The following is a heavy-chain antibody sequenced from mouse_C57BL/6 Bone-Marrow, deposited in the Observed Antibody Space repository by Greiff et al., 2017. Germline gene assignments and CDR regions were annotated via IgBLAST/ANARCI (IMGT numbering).Heavy chain of an antibody. CDR2: INSDGGST. D-gene: IGHD2-4*01. CDR3: ARPLIYYDYDGFAY. CDR1: EYEFPSHD. V-gene: IGHV5-2*01. Sequence: EVQVVESGGGLVQPGESLKLSYESNEYEFPSHDMSWVRKTPEKRLELVAAINSDGGSTYYPDTMERRFIISRDNTKKTLYLQMSSLRSEDTALYYCARPLIYYDYDGFAYWGQGTLVTVSA. J-gene: IGHJ3*01.